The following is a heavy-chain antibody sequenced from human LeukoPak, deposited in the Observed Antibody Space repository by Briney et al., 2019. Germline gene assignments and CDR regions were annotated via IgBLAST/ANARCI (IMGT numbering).Heavy chain of an antibody. CDR3: AHRREHGRESTAGWNEGYFDY. J-gene: IGHJ4*02. D-gene: IGHD1-1*01. CDR2: IYWDDGK. CDR1: GGSIRSYYW. V-gene: IGHV2-5*08. Sequence: TLSLTCTVSGGSIRSYYWSWIRQSPGKALAWLALIYWDDGKPYSPSLKSRLTITKDTSKNQVVLIMTDMDPVDTATYYCAHRREHGRESTAGWNEGYFDYWGQGTLVTVSS.